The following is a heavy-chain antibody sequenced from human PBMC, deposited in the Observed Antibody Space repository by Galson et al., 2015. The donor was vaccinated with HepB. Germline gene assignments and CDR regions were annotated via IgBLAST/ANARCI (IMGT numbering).Heavy chain of an antibody. Sequence: ETLSLTCTVSGGSISSSAYYWGWVRQPPGRGLEWIATIYYSGSTYYNPSLRSRVTISVDTSTNQFPLKLSSVTAADTAVYYCARHPYTMVRGLPYFYGMDVWGQGTTVTVSS. D-gene: IGHD3-10*01. J-gene: IGHJ6*02. V-gene: IGHV4-39*01. CDR3: ARHPYTMVRGLPYFYGMDV. CDR1: GGSISSSAYY. CDR2: IYYSGST.